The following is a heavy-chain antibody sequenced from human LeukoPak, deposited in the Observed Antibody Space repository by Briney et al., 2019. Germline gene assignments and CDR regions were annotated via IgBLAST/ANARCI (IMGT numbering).Heavy chain of an antibody. CDR1: GGSFSGYY. J-gene: IGHJ4*02. CDR3: AREGVGVTTVTIMYYFDY. Sequence: SETLSLTCAVYGGSFSGYYWSWIRQPPGKGLEWIGEINHSGSTNYNPSLKSRVTTSVDTSKNQFSLKLSSVTAADTAVYYCAREGVGVTTVTIMYYFDYWGQGTLVTVSS. V-gene: IGHV4-34*01. D-gene: IGHD4-17*01. CDR2: INHSGST.